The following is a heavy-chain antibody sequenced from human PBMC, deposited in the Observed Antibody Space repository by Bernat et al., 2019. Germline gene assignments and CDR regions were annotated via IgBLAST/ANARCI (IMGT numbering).Heavy chain of an antibody. J-gene: IGHJ4*02. D-gene: IGHD2-2*01. CDR2: ISGSGGST. Sequence: VQLVESGGGLVQPGGSLRLSCAASGFTFSSYAMTWVRQAPGRGLEWVSGISGSGGSTYNADSVKGGFTISRDNAKNTLYLHMNSLRDEDTAVYYCAQGSSTNNPLGFDYWGQGTLVTVSS. V-gene: IGHV3-23*04. CDR3: AQGSSTNNPLGFDY. CDR1: GFTFSSYA.